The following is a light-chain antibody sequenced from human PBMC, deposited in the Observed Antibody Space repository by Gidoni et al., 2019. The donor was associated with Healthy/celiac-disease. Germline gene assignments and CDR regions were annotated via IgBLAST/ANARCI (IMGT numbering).Light chain of an antibody. CDR1: QDISNY. V-gene: IGKV1-33*01. Sequence: DIQMTQSPSSLSASVGDRVPITCQASQDISNYLNWYQQKPGKAPKLLIYDSSNLETGVPSRFSGSGSGTEFTFTISSLQPKDIATYYCQQYDNLPLTFXGXTKVEIK. CDR3: QQYDNLPLT. J-gene: IGKJ4*01. CDR2: DSS.